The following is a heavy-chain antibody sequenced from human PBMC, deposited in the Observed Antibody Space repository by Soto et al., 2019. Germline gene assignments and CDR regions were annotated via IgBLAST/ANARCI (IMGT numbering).Heavy chain of an antibody. V-gene: IGHV1-18*01. J-gene: IGHJ6*02. CDR1: GYTFTSYG. CDR3: AKDQAGDSVGYYYYRKDV. Sequence: ASVKVSCKASGYTFTSYGISWVRQAPGQGLEWMGWISAYNGNTNYAQKLQGRVTMTTDTSTSTAYMELRSLRSDDTAVYYCAKDQAGDSVGYYYYRKDVWGQGTTVTVSS. CDR2: ISAYNGNT. D-gene: IGHD1-26*01.